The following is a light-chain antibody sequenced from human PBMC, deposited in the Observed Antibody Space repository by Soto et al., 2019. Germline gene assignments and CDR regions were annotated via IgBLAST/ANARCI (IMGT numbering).Light chain of an antibody. CDR2: DAS. CDR3: QQYDRWLLWT. J-gene: IGKJ1*01. Sequence: EILMTQSPATLSVSLGERATLSCRASLSIGNNLAWYQQKPGQAPRLLIYDASTRATGIPARFSGTGFGTEFALTISSLQSEGFAVYYCQQYDRWLLWTFGQGTRVEI. CDR1: LSIGNN. V-gene: IGKV3-15*01.